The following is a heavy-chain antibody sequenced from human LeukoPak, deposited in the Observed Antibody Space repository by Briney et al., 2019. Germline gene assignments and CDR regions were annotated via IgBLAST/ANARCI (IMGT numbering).Heavy chain of an antibody. D-gene: IGHD3-22*01. Sequence: GGSLRLSCAASGFTFTDYAMNWVRQAPGKGLEWLSVISGSGGSTYYADSIQGRFTISRDNSKNTLYLQMNSLRAEDTAIYYCAKDRYSRGYFDWGQGTLVTVSS. CDR1: GFTFTDYA. V-gene: IGHV3-23*01. J-gene: IGHJ4*02. CDR3: AKDRYSRGYFD. CDR2: ISGSGGST.